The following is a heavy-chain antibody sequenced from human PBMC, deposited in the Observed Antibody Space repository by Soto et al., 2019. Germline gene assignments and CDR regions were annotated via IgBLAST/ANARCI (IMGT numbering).Heavy chain of an antibody. CDR3: ESIGGIPVGANWFDP. Sequence: GAPVKVSSNASGRPVSSSAIIGMGQGTGQGLDWMGGTVPIFGTANYAQKFQGRVTITADESTSTAYMELSSLRSEDTAVYYCESIGGIPVGANWFDPWGQGTLVTVSS. V-gene: IGHV1-69*13. CDR1: GRPVSSSA. CDR2: TVPIFGTA. J-gene: IGHJ5*02. D-gene: IGHD3-10*01.